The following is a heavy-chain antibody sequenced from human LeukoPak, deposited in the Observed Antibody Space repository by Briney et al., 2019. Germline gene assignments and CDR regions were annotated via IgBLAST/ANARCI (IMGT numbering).Heavy chain of an antibody. D-gene: IGHD3-22*01. CDR3: ASALSASGYYY. Sequence: SETLSLTCAVYGGSFSGFHWIWIRQPPGKGLEWIGEINHSGSTNYNSSLKSRVTIPVDTSKNQFSLKVSSVTAADTAVYYCASALSASGYYYWGQGTLVTVSS. V-gene: IGHV4-34*01. CDR2: INHSGST. J-gene: IGHJ4*02. CDR1: GGSFSGFH.